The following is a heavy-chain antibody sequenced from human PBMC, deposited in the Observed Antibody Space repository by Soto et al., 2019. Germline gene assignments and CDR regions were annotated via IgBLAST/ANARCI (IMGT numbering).Heavy chain of an antibody. CDR1: GFIFSNYA. J-gene: IGHJ4*01. Sequence: EVQLLESGGGLVQPGGSLRLSCAASGFIFSNYAMRWVRQAPGKGLEWGSAISGRSGGTHYADSVNGRFTISRDNSKNTLYRQLTGLRSDNTALYYCAEHGCGDDSCYRHLDYWGNGTLVAVSS. D-gene: IGHD2-15*01. CDR3: AEHGCGDDSCYRHLDY. V-gene: IGHV3-23*01. CDR2: ISGRSGGT.